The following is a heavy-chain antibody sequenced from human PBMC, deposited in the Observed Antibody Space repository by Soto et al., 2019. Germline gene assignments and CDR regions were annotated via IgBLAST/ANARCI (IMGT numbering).Heavy chain of an antibody. Sequence: GASVKVSCKASGYTFTSYGISWVRQAPGQGLERMGWISAYNGNTNYAQELQGRVTMTTDTSTSTAYMELRSLRSDDTAVYYCAREGGYCSGGSCSGWFDPWGQGTLVTVSS. CDR2: ISAYNGNT. J-gene: IGHJ5*02. CDR3: AREGGYCSGGSCSGWFDP. V-gene: IGHV1-18*01. D-gene: IGHD2-15*01. CDR1: GYTFTSYG.